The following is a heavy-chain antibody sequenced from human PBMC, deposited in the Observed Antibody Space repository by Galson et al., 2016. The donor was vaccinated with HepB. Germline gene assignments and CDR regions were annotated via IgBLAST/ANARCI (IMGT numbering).Heavy chain of an antibody. CDR1: GYSLPYYW. CDR2: IYPGDSEI. V-gene: IGHV5-51*01. J-gene: IGHJ6*02. CDR3: ARQYNFWSGYSESYYGMDV. D-gene: IGHD3-3*01. Sequence: QSGAEVKKAGESLKISCKASGYSLPYYWIGWVRQKPGKGLEWMGIIYPGDSEIRYSPSFQGQVTMSVDKSISTAFLQWSSLKASDTAMYYCARQYNFWSGYSESYYGMDVWGQGTTVTVSS.